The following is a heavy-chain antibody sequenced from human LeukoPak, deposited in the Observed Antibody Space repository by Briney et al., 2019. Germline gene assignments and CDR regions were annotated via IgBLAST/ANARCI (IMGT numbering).Heavy chain of an antibody. CDR1: GFTSSSYG. Sequence: GGSLRLSCAASGFTSSSYGMSWGRQAPGKGLEWVSAISGSGGGTYYADSVKGRFTISRDNAKNSLYLQMNSLRAEDTAVYYCAKWGCSGSDCYPFDYWGQGTLVTVSS. D-gene: IGHD2-21*02. V-gene: IGHV3-23*01. CDR2: ISGSGGGT. CDR3: AKWGCSGSDCYPFDY. J-gene: IGHJ4*02.